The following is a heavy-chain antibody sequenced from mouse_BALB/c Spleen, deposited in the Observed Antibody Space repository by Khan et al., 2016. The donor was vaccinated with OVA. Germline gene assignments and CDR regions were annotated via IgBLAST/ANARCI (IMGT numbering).Heavy chain of an antibody. Sequence: QVQLKESGAELARPGASVKLSCKASGYTFTDYYINWMRQRTGQGLEWIGEIYPGSDNTYYNEKFKGKATLTADKSSSTAYMQLSSLTSEDSAVYCCAREWAAWFPYWGQGTLVTVSA. CDR2: IYPGSDNT. CDR1: GYTFTDYY. CDR3: AREWAAWFPY. V-gene: IGHV1-77*01. J-gene: IGHJ3*01.